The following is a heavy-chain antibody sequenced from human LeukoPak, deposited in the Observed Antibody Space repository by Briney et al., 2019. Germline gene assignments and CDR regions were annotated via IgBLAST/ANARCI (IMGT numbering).Heavy chain of an antibody. V-gene: IGHV3-48*03. CDR1: GFTFSSYE. CDR2: ISSSGSTI. J-gene: IGHJ4*02. D-gene: IGHD5-18*01. CDR3: ARGQLWSRPPFGFDY. Sequence: GGSLRLSCAASGFTFSSYEMNWVRQAPGKGLEWVSYISSSGSTIYYADSVKGRFTISRDNAKNSLYLQMNSRRAEDTAVYYCARGQLWSRPPFGFDYWGQGTLVTVSS.